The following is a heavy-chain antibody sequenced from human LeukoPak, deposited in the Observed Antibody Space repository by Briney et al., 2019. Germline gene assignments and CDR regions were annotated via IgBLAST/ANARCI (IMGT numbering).Heavy chain of an antibody. CDR3: AKDTSGSTSYSYHYGMDV. CDR1: GFTFSSYA. Sequence: GGSLGLSCVTSGFTFSSYAMSWVRQAPGKGLEWVSVISGSGATTYYADSVKGRFTISRDNSKSTLYLQMNSLRAEDTAVYYGAKDTSGSTSYSYHYGMDVWGQGTTVTVSS. J-gene: IGHJ6*02. CDR2: ISGSGATT. D-gene: IGHD1-26*01. V-gene: IGHV3-23*01.